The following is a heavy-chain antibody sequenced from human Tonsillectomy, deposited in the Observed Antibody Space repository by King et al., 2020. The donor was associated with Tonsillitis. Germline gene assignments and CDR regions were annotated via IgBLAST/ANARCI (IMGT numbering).Heavy chain of an antibody. D-gene: IGHD5-12*01. CDR2: INHSGST. CDR3: ARVQVATNDAFDI. CDR1: GGSFNSYY. Sequence: VQLQQWGAGLLKPSETLSLTCAVYGGSFNSYYWSWIRQPPGKGLEWIGEINHSGSTNYNPSLKSRVTISVGTSKNQFSLKLSSVTAADTAVYYCARVQVATNDAFDIWGQGTMVTVSS. V-gene: IGHV4-34*01. J-gene: IGHJ3*02.